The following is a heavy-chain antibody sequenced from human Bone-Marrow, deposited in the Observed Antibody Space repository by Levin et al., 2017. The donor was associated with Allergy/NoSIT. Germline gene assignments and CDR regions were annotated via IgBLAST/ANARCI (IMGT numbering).Heavy chain of an antibody. CDR1: GFSRYG. V-gene: IGHV3-30*03. Sequence: QTGGSLRLSCAASGFSRYGIHWVRQAPGKGLEWVGIVTYHGNTYYADSVKGRFTISRDSYTVSLQMNSLRVEDAAVYYCARAPFLEKYYFDYWGQGTLVTVTA. D-gene: IGHD3-3*01. J-gene: IGHJ4*02. CDR3: ARAPFLEKYYFDY. CDR2: VTYHGNT.